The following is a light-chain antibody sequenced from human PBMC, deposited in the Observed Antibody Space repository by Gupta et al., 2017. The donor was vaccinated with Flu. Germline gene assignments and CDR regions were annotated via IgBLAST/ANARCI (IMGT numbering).Light chain of an antibody. CDR2: DVS. V-gene: IGLV2-11*01. Sequence: QSALTQPRSVSGSPGQSVTISCTVTSSDVGGYNYVSWYQQHPGKAPKLMIYDVSKRPSGVPDRFSGSKSGNTASLTISVLQAEDEADYYCCSYAGSYTLVFGGGTKLTVL. CDR1: SSDVGGYNY. J-gene: IGLJ2*01. CDR3: CSYAGSYTLV.